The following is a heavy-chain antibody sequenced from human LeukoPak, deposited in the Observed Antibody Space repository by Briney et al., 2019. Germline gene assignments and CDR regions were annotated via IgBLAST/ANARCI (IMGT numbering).Heavy chain of an antibody. Sequence: GRSLRLSCAASGFTFDDYAMHWVRQAPGKGLEWVSGISWNSGSVDYADSVKGRFTISRDNAKNSLYLQMNSLRAEDMALYFCAKDRYSTSSCFDYWGQGTLVTVSS. V-gene: IGHV3-9*03. CDR2: ISWNSGSV. CDR1: GFTFDDYA. J-gene: IGHJ4*02. CDR3: AKDRYSTSSCFDY. D-gene: IGHD6-6*01.